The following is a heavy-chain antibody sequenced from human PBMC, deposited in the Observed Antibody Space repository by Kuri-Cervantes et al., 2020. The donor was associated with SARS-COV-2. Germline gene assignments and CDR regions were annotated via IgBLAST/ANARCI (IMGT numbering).Heavy chain of an antibody. D-gene: IGHD4-23*01. CDR2: IYSGGST. J-gene: IGHJ6*02. CDR1: GFTFSSYA. V-gene: IGHV3-53*01. CDR3: ARLRWDSGYYYGMDV. Sequence: GGSLRLSCAASGFTFSSYAMCWVRQAPGKGREWVSVIYSGGSTYYADSVKGRFTISRDNSKNTLYLQMNSLRAEDTAVYYCARLRWDSGYYYGMDVWGQGTTVTVSS.